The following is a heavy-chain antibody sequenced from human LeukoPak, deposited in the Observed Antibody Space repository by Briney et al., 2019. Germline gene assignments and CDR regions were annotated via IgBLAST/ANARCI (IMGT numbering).Heavy chain of an antibody. V-gene: IGHV3-53*01. J-gene: IGHJ4*02. D-gene: IGHD3-10*01. CDR1: GLTVSSNY. Sequence: PGGSLRLSCTASGLTVSSNYMSWVRQAPGKGLEWVSVIYSGGNTYYADSVRGRFTISRDNSKNTVFLQMNSLRADDTAVYYCASGTTLVQGVIFYYWGQGTLVTVSS. CDR2: IYSGGNT. CDR3: ASGTTLVQGVIFYY.